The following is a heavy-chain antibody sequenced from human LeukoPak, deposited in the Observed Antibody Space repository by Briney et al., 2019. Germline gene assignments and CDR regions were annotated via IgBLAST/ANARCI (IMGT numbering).Heavy chain of an antibody. J-gene: IGHJ4*02. CDR3: ARLRGYCNGGSCFYPDY. V-gene: IGHV5-51*01. D-gene: IGHD2-15*01. CDR2: IYPGDSDT. CDR1: GYSFTSYW. Sequence: GESLKISCKGSGYSFTSYWIGWVRQMPGKGLEFMGIIYPGDSDTRYSPSFEGQVTISADKSISTAYLQWSSLKASDTAMYYCARLRGYCNGGSCFYPDYWGQGTLVTVSS.